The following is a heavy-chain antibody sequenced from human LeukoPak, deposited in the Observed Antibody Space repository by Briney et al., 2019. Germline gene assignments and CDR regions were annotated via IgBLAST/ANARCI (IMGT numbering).Heavy chain of an antibody. D-gene: IGHD3-10*01. CDR1: GGTFSSYA. Sequence: SVKVSCKASGGTFSSYAISWVRQAPGQGLEWMGWIIPIFGTANYAQKFQGRVTITADESTSTAYMELSSLRSEDTAVYYCARGPRSTVRGVIRGWFDPWGQGTLVTVSS. V-gene: IGHV1-69*13. J-gene: IGHJ5*02. CDR2: IIPIFGTA. CDR3: ARGPRSTVRGVIRGWFDP.